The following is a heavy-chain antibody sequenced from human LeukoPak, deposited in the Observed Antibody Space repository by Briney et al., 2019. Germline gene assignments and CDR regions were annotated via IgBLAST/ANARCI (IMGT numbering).Heavy chain of an antibody. J-gene: IGHJ4*02. CDR2: ISGSGGST. CDR1: GITLSNYG. CDR3: AKRGVVIRVILVGFHEEAYYFDS. D-gene: IGHD3-22*01. V-gene: IGHV3-23*01. Sequence: GGSLTLSCAVSGITLSNYGMSWVRQAPGKGLEWVAGISGSGGSTNYADSVKGRFTISRDNPKNTLFLQMNSLRAEDTAVYFCAKRGVVIRVILVGFHEEAYYFDSWGQGALVTVSS.